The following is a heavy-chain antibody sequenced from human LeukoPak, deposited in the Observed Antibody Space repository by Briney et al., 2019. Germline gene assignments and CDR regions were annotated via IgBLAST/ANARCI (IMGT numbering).Heavy chain of an antibody. CDR2: ISGSGGGNT. CDR3: ARAGSIRFDY. CDR1: GFTFSSYA. D-gene: IGHD1-26*01. J-gene: IGHJ4*02. V-gene: IGHV3-23*01. Sequence: GGSLRLSCAASGFTFSSYAMSWVRQAPGKGLQWVSGISGSGGGNTYYADVVKGRFTISRDDSKSTLYLQVNSLRAEDTAVYYCARAGSIRFDYWGQGTLVTVSS.